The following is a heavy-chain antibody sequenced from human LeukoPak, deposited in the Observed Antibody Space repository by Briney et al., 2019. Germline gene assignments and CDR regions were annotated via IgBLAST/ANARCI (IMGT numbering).Heavy chain of an antibody. D-gene: IGHD3-16*01. Sequence: GGSLRLSCAASGFTFSRYSMNWVRQAPGKGLEWVSSISSSSSYIYYADSVKGRFTISRDNAKNSLYLQMNSLRAEDTAVYYCARDGTLHLGYDYVGSIDYWGQGTLVTVSS. J-gene: IGHJ4*02. V-gene: IGHV3-21*01. CDR3: ARDGTLHLGYDYVGSIDY. CDR2: ISSSSSYI. CDR1: GFTFSRYS.